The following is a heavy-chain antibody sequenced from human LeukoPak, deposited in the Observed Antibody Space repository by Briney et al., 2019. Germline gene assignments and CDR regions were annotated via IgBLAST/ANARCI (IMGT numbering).Heavy chain of an antibody. D-gene: IGHD3-22*01. V-gene: IGHV3-15*01. CDR1: GFTLNNAW. CDR2: IKRETDGGTI. Sequence: GGSLRLSCAASGFTLNNAWMSWVRQAPGKGLEWLGRIKRETDGGTIDYAAPVKGRFTISRDDSRNTLYLQVDSLKIEDTAVYYCTTDRYYDNSELQFQHWGQGTLVTVSS. J-gene: IGHJ1*01. CDR3: TTDRYYDNSELQFQH.